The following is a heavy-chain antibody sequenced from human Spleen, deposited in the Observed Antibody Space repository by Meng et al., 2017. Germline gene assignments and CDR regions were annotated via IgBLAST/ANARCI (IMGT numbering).Heavy chain of an antibody. Sequence: GAEGKEPGGSVTLSCRVSGYSFTGYYMHWVRQAPGHGLEWMGRINPKSGDTHYAQKFQARVTMAGDTSISTAYMELSSLRSEDTAVYYCAIRPQWIQLWDYYFDYWGQGTLVTVSS. D-gene: IGHD5-18*01. J-gene: IGHJ4*02. V-gene: IGHV1-2*06. CDR1: GYSFTGYY. CDR2: INPKSGDT. CDR3: AIRPQWIQLWDYYFDY.